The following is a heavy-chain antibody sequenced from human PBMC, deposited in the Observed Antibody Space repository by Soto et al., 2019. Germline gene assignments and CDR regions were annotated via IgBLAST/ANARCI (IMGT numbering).Heavy chain of an antibody. J-gene: IGHJ2*01. CDR3: ANRNLGGWYFDL. CDR1: GFTFSSYA. V-gene: IGHV3-23*01. CDR2: ISGSGGST. Sequence: EVQLLESGGGLVQPGGSLRLSCAASGFTFSSYAMSWVRQAPGKGLEWVSAISGSGGSTYYADSVKGRFTISRDNFKNTLDLQMNSRRAEDTAVYSCANRNLGGWYFDLWGRGTLVTVSS. D-gene: IGHD1-7*01.